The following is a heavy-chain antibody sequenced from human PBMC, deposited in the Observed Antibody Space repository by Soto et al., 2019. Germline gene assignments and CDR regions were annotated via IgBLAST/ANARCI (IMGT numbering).Heavy chain of an antibody. J-gene: IGHJ4*02. CDR1: GYSISSGYY. D-gene: IGHD1-1*01. CDR3: ARETGTTISDY. Sequence: SETLSLTCAVSGYSISSGYYWGWIRQPPGKGLEWIGSIYHSGSTYYNPSLKSRVTISVDTSKNQFSLKLSSVTAADTAVYYCARETGTTISDYRGQGTLVTVSS. V-gene: IGHV4-38-2*02. CDR2: IYHSGST.